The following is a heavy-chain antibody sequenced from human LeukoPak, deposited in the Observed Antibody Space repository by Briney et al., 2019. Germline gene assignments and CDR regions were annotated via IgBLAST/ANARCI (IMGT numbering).Heavy chain of an antibody. CDR1: GFTFSDYY. Sequence: PGGSLRLSCAASGFTFSDYYMSWIRQAPGKGLEWVSYISSSGSTIYYADSVKGRFTISRDNAKNSLYLQMNSLRAEDTAVYYCASLLRGSTSPHFDYWGQGTLVTVSS. CDR2: ISSSGSTI. CDR3: ASLLRGSTSPHFDY. V-gene: IGHV3-11*01. D-gene: IGHD2-2*01. J-gene: IGHJ4*02.